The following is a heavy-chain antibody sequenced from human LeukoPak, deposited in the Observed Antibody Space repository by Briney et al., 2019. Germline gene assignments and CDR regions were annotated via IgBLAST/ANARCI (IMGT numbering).Heavy chain of an antibody. D-gene: IGHD6-13*01. V-gene: IGHV4-30-4*08. CDR1: GGSISSGDYY. CDR3: ARDRGKGAAAGSDAFDI. Sequence: PSQTLSLTCTVSGGSISSGDYYWSWIRQPPGKGLEWIGYIYYSGSTYYNPSLKSRVTISVDTSKNQFSLKLSSVTAADTAMYYCARDRGKGAAAGSDAFDIWGQGTMVTVSS. J-gene: IGHJ3*02. CDR2: IYYSGST.